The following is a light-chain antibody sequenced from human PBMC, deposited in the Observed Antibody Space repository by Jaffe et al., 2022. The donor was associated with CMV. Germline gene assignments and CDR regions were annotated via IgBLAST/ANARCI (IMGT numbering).Light chain of an antibody. CDR1: QSIGNN. J-gene: IGKJ1*01. CDR3: QQYNDWPRT. CDR2: GAS. V-gene: IGKV3-15*01. Sequence: EIVMTQSPATLSLSPGDRATLSCRASQSIGNNLAWYQQKPGQAPRLLIFGASTRPTTIPDKFSGSGSGTEFTLTISSLQSEDFAVYYCQQYNDWPRTFGQGTKVEIK.